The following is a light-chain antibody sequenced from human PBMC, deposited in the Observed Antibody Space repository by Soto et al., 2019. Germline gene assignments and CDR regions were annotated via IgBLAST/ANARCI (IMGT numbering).Light chain of an antibody. CDR3: QQYSSYSAWT. CDR2: DAS. CDR1: QRINKW. V-gene: IGKV1-5*01. Sequence: DIQMTQSPSTLSASIGDRVTITCRASQRINKWLAWHQQKPGKAPKLLIYDASSLQSGVPPRFSGSGSGTEFTLTIRSLQPDDIATYYCQQYSSYSAWTVGEGTKVDIK. J-gene: IGKJ1*01.